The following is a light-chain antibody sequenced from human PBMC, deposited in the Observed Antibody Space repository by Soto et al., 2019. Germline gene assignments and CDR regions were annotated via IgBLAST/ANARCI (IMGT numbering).Light chain of an antibody. V-gene: IGLV2-14*01. J-gene: IGLJ1*01. CDR1: SSDVGGFNF. Sequence: QSALTQPASVSGSPGQSITISCTGTSSDVGGFNFVSWYQQPPGKAPKLMIYDVSHRPSGVSNRFSGSKSGNTASLTISGLQAEDEGDYYCGSYTTSSTIVFGTGTKVTVL. CDR3: GSYTTSSTIV. CDR2: DVS.